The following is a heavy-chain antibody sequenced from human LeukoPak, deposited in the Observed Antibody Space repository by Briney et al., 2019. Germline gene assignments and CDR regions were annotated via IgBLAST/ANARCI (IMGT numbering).Heavy chain of an antibody. Sequence: GGSLRLSCAASGLTLGSHCMSWVRQAPGKGLEWVANIKQDGSEQYYVDSVRGRFTISRDNAKNSLYLQMNSLTAEDTAIYYCARESAGGPDYWGQRTLVTVSS. CDR1: GLTLGSHC. CDR2: IKQDGSEQ. CDR3: ARESAGGPDY. D-gene: IGHD6-19*01. J-gene: IGHJ4*02. V-gene: IGHV3-7*05.